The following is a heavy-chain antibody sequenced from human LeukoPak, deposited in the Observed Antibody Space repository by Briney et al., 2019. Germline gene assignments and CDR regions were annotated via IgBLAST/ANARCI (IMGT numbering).Heavy chain of an antibody. Sequence: GGSLRLSCVASGFTFSSYSMNWVRQAPGKGLEWVSSISSSSSYIYYADSVKGRFTISRDNAKNSLYLQMNSLRAEDTAVYYCARVGYYYDSSGYYYGVYYYYYMDVWGKGTTVTVSS. CDR1: GFTFSSYS. J-gene: IGHJ6*03. D-gene: IGHD3-22*01. CDR3: ARVGYYYDSSGYYYGVYYYYYMDV. V-gene: IGHV3-21*01. CDR2: ISSSSSYI.